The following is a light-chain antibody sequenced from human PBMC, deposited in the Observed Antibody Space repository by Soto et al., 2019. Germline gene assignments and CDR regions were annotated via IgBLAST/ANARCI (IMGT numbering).Light chain of an antibody. V-gene: IGKV3-20*01. CDR3: QQYGSSIQT. J-gene: IGKJ1*01. Sequence: EIVLTQFPGTLSLSPGERATLSCRASQGVGSNYLAWYQQRPGQPPNLLIFGASHRAPDIPDRFSGSGSGTDFTLTISRLEPEDFAVYYCQQYGSSIQTFGQGTKVDI. CDR2: GAS. CDR1: QGVGSNY.